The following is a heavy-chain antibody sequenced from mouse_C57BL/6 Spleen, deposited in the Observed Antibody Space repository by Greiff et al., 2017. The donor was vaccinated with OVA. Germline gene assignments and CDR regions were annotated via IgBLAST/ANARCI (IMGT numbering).Heavy chain of an antibody. CDR3: ARQGGSSYWYFDV. V-gene: IGHV1-26*01. CDR2: INPNNGGT. Sequence: EVQLQQSGPELVKPGASVKISCKASGYTFTDYYMNWVKPSHGKSLEWIGDINPNNGGTSYNQKFKGKATLTVDKSSSTAYMELRSLTSEDSAVYYCARQGGSSYWYFDVWGTGTTVTVAS. J-gene: IGHJ1*03. CDR1: GYTFTDYY. D-gene: IGHD1-1*01.